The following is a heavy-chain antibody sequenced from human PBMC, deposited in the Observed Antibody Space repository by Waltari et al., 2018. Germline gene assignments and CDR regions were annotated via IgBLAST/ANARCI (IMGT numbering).Heavy chain of an antibody. Sequence: QVQLVQSGAEVKKPGSSVKVSCKASGGTFSSYAISWVRQAPGQGLEWMGRIIPIFGTANDAQKVQGRGTITADKSTSTAYMELSSLRSEDTAVYYCARGFGGNDAFDIWGQGTMVTVSS. CDR3: ARGFGGNDAFDI. CDR2: IIPIFGTA. V-gene: IGHV1-69*08. J-gene: IGHJ3*02. D-gene: IGHD2-15*01. CDR1: GGTFSSYA.